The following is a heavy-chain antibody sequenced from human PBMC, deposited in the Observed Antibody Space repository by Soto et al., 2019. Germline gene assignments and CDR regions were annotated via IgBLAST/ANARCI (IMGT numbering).Heavy chain of an antibody. CDR2: ISGHNGNR. CDR1: GYTFTSYN. D-gene: IGHD3-16*01. J-gene: IGHJ4*02. CDR3: ARDHGGGITFE. V-gene: IGHV1-18*01. Sequence: QVQLVQSGAEVKKLGASVKVSCKASGYTFTSYNIAWVRQAPGQGLEWMGWISGHNGNRKYAQKLQGRVTMTTDTSTSTAYMDLRSLRSDDTAVYYCARDHGGGITFEWGQGTLVTVSS.